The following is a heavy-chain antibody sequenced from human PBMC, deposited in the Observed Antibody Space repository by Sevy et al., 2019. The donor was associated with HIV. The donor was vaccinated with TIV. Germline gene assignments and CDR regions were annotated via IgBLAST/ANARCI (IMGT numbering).Heavy chain of an antibody. J-gene: IGHJ4*02. CDR2: ISSSGSTI. CDR1: GFTFSDYY. V-gene: IGHV3-11*01. Sequence: GGSLRLSCAASGFTFSDYYMSWIRQAPGKGLEWVSYISSSGSTIYYADSVKGRFTISRDNAKNSLYLQMNSLRAEDTAVYYWARDQGVYYYDSSGYIPYYFDYWGQGTLVTVSS. D-gene: IGHD3-22*01. CDR3: ARDQGVYYYDSSGYIPYYFDY.